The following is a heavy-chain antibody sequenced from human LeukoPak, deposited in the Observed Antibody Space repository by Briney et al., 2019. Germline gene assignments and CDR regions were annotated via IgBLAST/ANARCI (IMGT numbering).Heavy chain of an antibody. D-gene: IGHD3-22*01. CDR1: GAFISSGTYY. Sequence: SETLSLTCTVSGAFISSGTYYWSWIRQPPGNGLEWIGSIYYSGSTYYNPSLKSRVTISVDTSKNQFSLKLSSVTAADTAVYYCARQESSGYLDYWGQGTLVTVSS. CDR3: ARQESSGYLDY. J-gene: IGHJ4*02. CDR2: IYYSGST. V-gene: IGHV4-39*01.